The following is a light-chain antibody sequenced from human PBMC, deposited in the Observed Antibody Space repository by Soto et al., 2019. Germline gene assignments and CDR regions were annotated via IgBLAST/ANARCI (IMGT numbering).Light chain of an antibody. Sequence: EIVMTQSPATLSVSPGERATLSCRASQSVSSNLAWNQRKPGQAPRLLIYGASTRATGIPARFSGSRYGTEFTLTISSLQSEDFAVYYCQQYNNWPPTFGQGTRLEIK. CDR3: QQYNNWPPT. V-gene: IGKV3-15*01. CDR2: GAS. J-gene: IGKJ5*01. CDR1: QSVSSN.